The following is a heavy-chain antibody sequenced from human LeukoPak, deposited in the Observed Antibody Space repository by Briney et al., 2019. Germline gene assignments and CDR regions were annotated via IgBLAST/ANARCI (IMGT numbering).Heavy chain of an antibody. CDR3: ARGEQQLAIDY. CDR2: IYHSGST. J-gene: IGHJ4*02. V-gene: IGHV4-38-2*01. D-gene: IGHD6-13*01. CDR1: GHSISSGYY. Sequence: SETLSLTCAVSGHSISSGYYWGWIRQPPGKGLEWIGSIYHSGSTYYNPSLKSRVTISVDTSKNQFSLKLSSVTAADTAVYYCARGEQQLAIDYWGQGTLVTVSS.